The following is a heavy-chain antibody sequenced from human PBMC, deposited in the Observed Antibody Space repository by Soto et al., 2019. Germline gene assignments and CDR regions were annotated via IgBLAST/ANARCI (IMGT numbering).Heavy chain of an antibody. CDR2: IIPIFGTA. CDR1: GGTFSSYA. V-gene: IGHV1-69*13. D-gene: IGHD5-18*01. J-gene: IGHJ6*02. Sequence: SVKVSCKASGGTFSSYAISWVRQAPGQGLEWMGGIIPIFGTANYAQKFQGRVTITADESTNTAYMELSSLRSEDTAVYYCAKAGDTAMAPGGPYYYYGMDVWGQGTTVTVSS. CDR3: AKAGDTAMAPGGPYYYYGMDV.